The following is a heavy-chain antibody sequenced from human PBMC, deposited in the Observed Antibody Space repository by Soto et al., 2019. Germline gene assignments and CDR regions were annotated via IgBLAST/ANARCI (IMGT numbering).Heavy chain of an antibody. CDR2: IIPFFGTA. J-gene: IGHJ6*02. V-gene: IGHV1-69*06. CDR1: GVTFSSNA. CDR3: ASGYYDSSGYFEVPKAFGYYYAMDV. Sequence: ASVKVSCKASGVTFSSNAISWVRQAPGQGLEWMGGIIPFFGTANFAQEFQGRVTITAEKSKSTGYMELSSRRSEDTAVYYCASGYYDSSGYFEVPKAFGYYYAMDVWGQGTTVTVSS. D-gene: IGHD3-22*01.